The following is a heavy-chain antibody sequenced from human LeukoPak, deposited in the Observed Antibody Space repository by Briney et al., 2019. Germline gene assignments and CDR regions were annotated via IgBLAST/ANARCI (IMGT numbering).Heavy chain of an antibody. CDR1: GFTFNNAW. CDR3: TTAGYCSSTSCYAGLDY. Sequence: GGSLRLPCAASGFTFNNAWMSWVRQAPGKGLEWVGRIKSKTDGETTDYAAPVKGRFTISRDDSKNTLYLQMNSLKTEDTAVYYCTTAGYCSSTSCYAGLDYWGQGTLVTASS. CDR2: IKSKTDGETT. D-gene: IGHD2-2*01. J-gene: IGHJ4*02. V-gene: IGHV3-15*01.